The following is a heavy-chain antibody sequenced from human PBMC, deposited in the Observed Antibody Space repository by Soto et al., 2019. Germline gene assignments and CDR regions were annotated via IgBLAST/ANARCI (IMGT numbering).Heavy chain of an antibody. J-gene: IGHJ4*02. CDR1: GGSVSRDSNF. Sequence: SETLSLTCTVSGGSVSRDSNFWSWIRQPPGKGLEWIGYIYYSGPSRYNPSLESRVTISIDSSKNQVSLTLTSVTAADTAVYYCARGYSHYAHWGRGALVTVSS. V-gene: IGHV4-61*01. CDR3: ARGYSHYAH. D-gene: IGHD4-4*01. CDR2: IYYSGPS.